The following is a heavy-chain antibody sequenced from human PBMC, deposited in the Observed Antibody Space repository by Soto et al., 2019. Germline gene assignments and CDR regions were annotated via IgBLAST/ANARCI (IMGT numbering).Heavy chain of an antibody. D-gene: IGHD3-22*01. CDR3: ARAASYYDSSGYSWYFDL. CDR2: INSDGSST. Sequence: PGGSLRLSCAASGFTFSSYWMHWVRQAPGKGLVWVSRINSDGSSTSYADSVKGRFTISRDNAKNTLYLQMNSLRAEDTAVYYCARAASYYDSSGYSWYFDLWGRGTLVTVSS. J-gene: IGHJ2*01. V-gene: IGHV3-74*01. CDR1: GFTFSSYW.